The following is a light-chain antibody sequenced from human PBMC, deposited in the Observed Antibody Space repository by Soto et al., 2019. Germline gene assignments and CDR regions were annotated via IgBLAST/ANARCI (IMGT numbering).Light chain of an antibody. CDR3: QSYDGTLSGSYV. J-gene: IGLJ1*01. V-gene: IGLV1-40*01. CDR2: GTT. CDR1: SSNIGAGYD. Sequence: QSVLTQPPSVSGAPGQRVTISCTGSSSNIGAGYDVHWYQQLPGTAPKLIIYGTTNRPSGVPDRFSGSKSGTSASLAITGLQAEDEADYYCQSYDGTLSGSYVFGIGIKVTVL.